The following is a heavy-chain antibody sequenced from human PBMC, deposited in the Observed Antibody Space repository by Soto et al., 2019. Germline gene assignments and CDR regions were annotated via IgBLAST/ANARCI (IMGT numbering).Heavy chain of an antibody. Sequence: QVQLQESGPGLVKPSETLSLTCTVSGGSISGGYYWTWIRQHPRKGLEWIGYIYYTGSTYYNPSLKSRITISVDTSKNQYSPRLSSVTAADTALYYCARLGGVDGALWLDYWGQGTRVTVSS. CDR3: ARLGGVDGALWLDY. V-gene: IGHV4-31*03. CDR2: IYYTGST. D-gene: IGHD3-9*01. J-gene: IGHJ4*02. CDR1: GGSISGGYY.